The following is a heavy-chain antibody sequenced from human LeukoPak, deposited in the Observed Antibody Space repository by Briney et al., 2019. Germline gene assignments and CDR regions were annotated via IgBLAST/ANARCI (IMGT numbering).Heavy chain of an antibody. CDR3: ARFERGYSGSEGIDY. V-gene: IGHV4-30-4*01. CDR2: IYYSGST. D-gene: IGHD5-12*01. J-gene: IGHJ4*02. Sequence: SETLSLTCTVSGGSISSGDYYWSWIRQPPGKGLEWIGYIYYSGSTYYNPSLKSRVTISVDTSKNQFSLKLSSVTAADTAVYYCARFERGYSGSEGIDYWGQGTLVTVPS. CDR1: GGSISSGDYY.